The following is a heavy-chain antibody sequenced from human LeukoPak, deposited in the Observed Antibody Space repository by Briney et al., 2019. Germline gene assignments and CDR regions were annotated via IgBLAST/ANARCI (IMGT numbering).Heavy chain of an antibody. D-gene: IGHD2-2*01. CDR3: TTGAYCSSTSCYSYYYYYMDV. Sequence: AGGSLRLSCEASGFTFSNAWMSWVRQAPGKGLEWVGRIKSKTDGGTTDYAAPVKGRFTISRDDSKNTLYLQMNSLKTEDTAVYYCTTGAYCSSTSCYSYYYYYMDVWGKGTTVTVSS. CDR1: GFTFSNAW. CDR2: IKSKTDGGTT. V-gene: IGHV3-15*01. J-gene: IGHJ6*03.